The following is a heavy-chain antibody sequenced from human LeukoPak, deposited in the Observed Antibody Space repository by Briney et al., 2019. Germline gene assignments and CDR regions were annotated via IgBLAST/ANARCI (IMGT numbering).Heavy chain of an antibody. J-gene: IGHJ4*02. Sequence: GGSLRLSCAASGFTFSSYSMNWVRQAPGKGLEWVSSISSSSSYIYYADSVKGRFTISRDNAKNSLYLQMNSLRAEDTAVYYCARDIQAHTAMGVYYFDYWGQGTLVTVSS. CDR2: ISSSSSYI. CDR1: GFTFSSYS. D-gene: IGHD5-18*01. V-gene: IGHV3-21*01. CDR3: ARDIQAHTAMGVYYFDY.